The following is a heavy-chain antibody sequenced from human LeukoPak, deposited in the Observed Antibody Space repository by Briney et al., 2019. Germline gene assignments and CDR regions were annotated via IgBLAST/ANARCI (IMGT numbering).Heavy chain of an antibody. CDR3: ARDWRGHGYYYYGVDV. D-gene: IGHD3-3*01. V-gene: IGHV1-69*13. CDR1: GGTFSSYA. CDR2: IIPIFGTA. Sequence: ASVKVSCKASGGTFSSYAISWVRQAPGQGLEWMGGIIPIFGTANYAQKFQGRVTITADESTSTAYMELSSLRSEDTAVYYCARDWRGHGYYYYGVDVWGQGTTVTVSS. J-gene: IGHJ6*02.